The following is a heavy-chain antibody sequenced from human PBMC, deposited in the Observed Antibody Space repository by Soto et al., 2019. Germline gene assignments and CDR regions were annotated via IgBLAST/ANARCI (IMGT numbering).Heavy chain of an antibody. CDR1: GFTFSSYE. D-gene: IGHD4-4*01. CDR2: ISSSGSTI. V-gene: IGHV3-48*03. J-gene: IGHJ1*01. Sequence: PGGSLRLSCAASGFTFSSYEMNWVRQAPGKGLEWVSYISSSGSTIYYADSVKGRFTISRDNAKNPLYLQMNSLRAEDTAVYYCASYSNHYFQHWGQGTMVT. CDR3: ASYSNHYFQH.